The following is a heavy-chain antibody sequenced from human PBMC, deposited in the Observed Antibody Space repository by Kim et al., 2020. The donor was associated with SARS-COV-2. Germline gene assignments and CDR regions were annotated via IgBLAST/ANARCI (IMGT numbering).Heavy chain of an antibody. CDR3: ARARVGIFGVVTHFDY. V-gene: IGHV4-59*13. CDR2: IYYSGST. D-gene: IGHD3-3*01. Sequence: SENLSLTCTVSGGSISSYYWSWIRQPPGKGLEWIGYIYYSGSTNYNPSLKSRVTISVDTSKNQFSLKLSSVTAADTAVYYCARARVGIFGVVTHFDYWGQGTLVTVSS. J-gene: IGHJ4*02. CDR1: GGSISSYY.